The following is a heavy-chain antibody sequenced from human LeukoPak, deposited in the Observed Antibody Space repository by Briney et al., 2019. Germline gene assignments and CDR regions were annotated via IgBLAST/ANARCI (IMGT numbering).Heavy chain of an antibody. CDR3: ARFENYFDSLTHYLGY. Sequence: PSETLSLTCTVSGGSIYNYYWSWVRQPPGKGLEWIGYIYYTGSTNYNPSLESRVTMSVDTSKNQFSLKLTSVTAADTAVYYCARFENYFDSLTHYLGYWGQGILVTVSS. V-gene: IGHV4-59*01. D-gene: IGHD3-9*01. J-gene: IGHJ4*02. CDR1: GGSIYNYY. CDR2: IYYTGST.